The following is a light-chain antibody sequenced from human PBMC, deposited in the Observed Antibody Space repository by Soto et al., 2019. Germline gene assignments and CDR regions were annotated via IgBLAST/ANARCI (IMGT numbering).Light chain of an antibody. CDR2: GTS. V-gene: IGLV8-61*01. CDR3: VLYMGSGSVV. Sequence: QAVVTQEPSFSVSPGGIVTLTCGLTSGSVSTNHYPTWYQQTPGQTPRTLIYGTSTRSSGVPDRFSGSILGNKAALTITRAKADDESDYYCVLYMGSGSVVFGGGTKLTVL. J-gene: IGLJ2*01. CDR1: SGSVSTNHY.